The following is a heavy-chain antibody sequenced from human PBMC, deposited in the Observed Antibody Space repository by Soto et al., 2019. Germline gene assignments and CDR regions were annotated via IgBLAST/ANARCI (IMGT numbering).Heavy chain of an antibody. V-gene: IGHV1-69*13. D-gene: IGHD3-22*01. CDR1: GGTFSTYA. CDR3: ARDWGYDSSAYNNWSDP. J-gene: IGHJ5*02. Sequence: AASVKVSCKASGGTFSTYAISWVRQAPGQGLEWMGGIIPIFGTANYAQKFQGRVTITADESTSTVYMELRSLRSEDTAVYYCARDWGYDSSAYNNWSDPWGQGTLVTVSS. CDR2: IIPIFGTA.